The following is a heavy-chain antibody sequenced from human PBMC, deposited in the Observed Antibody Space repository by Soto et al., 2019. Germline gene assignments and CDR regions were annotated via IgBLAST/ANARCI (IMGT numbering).Heavy chain of an antibody. CDR1: GGSISSGGYY. V-gene: IGHV4-31*03. J-gene: IGHJ4*02. D-gene: IGHD3-10*01. CDR3: ARDPGQGSVSYFDY. CDR2: IYYSGST. Sequence: SETLSLTCTVSGGSISSGGYYWSWIRQHPGKGLEWIGYIYYSGSTYYNPSLKSRVTISVDTSKNQFSLKLSSVTAADTAVYYCARDPGQGSVSYFDYWGQGTLVTVSS.